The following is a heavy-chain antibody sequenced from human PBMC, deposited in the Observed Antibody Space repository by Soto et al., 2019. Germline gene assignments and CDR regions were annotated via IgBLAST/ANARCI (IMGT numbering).Heavy chain of an antibody. V-gene: IGHV3-23*01. CDR3: AKDGQKTGILDPGYYYYMDV. Sequence: GGSLRLSCAASGFTFSSYAMSWVRQAPGKGLEWVSAISGSGGSTYYADSVKGRFTISRDNSKNTLYLQMNSLRAEDTAVYYCAKDGQKTGILDPGYYYYMDVWGKGTTVTVSS. CDR2: ISGSGGST. CDR1: GFTFSSYA. D-gene: IGHD1-20*01. J-gene: IGHJ6*03.